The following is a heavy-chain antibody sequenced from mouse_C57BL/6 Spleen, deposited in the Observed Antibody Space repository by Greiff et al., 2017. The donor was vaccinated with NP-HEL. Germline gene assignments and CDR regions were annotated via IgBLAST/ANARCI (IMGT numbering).Heavy chain of an antibody. J-gene: IGHJ2*01. CDR1: GFNIKDYY. V-gene: IGHV14-2*01. D-gene: IGHD1-1*01. Sequence: LVESGAELVKPGASVKLSCTASGFNIKDYYMHWVKQRTEQGLEWIGRIDPEDGETKYAPKFQGKATITADTSSNTAYLQLSSLTSEDTAVYYCARYDGSSADYFDYWGQGTTLTVSS. CDR2: IDPEDGET. CDR3: ARYDGSSADYFDY.